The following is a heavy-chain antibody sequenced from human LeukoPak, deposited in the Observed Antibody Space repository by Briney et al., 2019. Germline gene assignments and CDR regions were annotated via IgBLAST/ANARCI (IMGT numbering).Heavy chain of an antibody. V-gene: IGHV4-34*01. D-gene: IGHD3-9*01. CDR1: GGFITSSFY. Sequence: SETLSLTCTVSGGFITSSFYWSWIRQSPGKGLEWIGEINHSGSTNYNPSLKSRVTISVDTSKNQFSLKLSSVTAADTAVYYCAMRGYDILTGLFDYWGQGTLVTVSS. J-gene: IGHJ4*02. CDR2: INHSGST. CDR3: AMRGYDILTGLFDY.